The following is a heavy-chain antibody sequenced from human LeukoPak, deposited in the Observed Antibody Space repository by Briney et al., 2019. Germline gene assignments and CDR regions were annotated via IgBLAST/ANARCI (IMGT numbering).Heavy chain of an antibody. Sequence: SGPTLVKPTQTLTLTCTFSGFSLSTSGVGVGWIRQPPGKALEWLALIYRDDDKRYSPSLKSRLTITKDTSKNQVVLTMTNMDPVDTATYYCAHRGALESTFDYWGQGTLVTVSS. V-gene: IGHV2-5*02. J-gene: IGHJ4*02. D-gene: IGHD3-16*01. CDR1: GFSLSTSGVG. CDR3: AHRGALESTFDY. CDR2: IYRDDDK.